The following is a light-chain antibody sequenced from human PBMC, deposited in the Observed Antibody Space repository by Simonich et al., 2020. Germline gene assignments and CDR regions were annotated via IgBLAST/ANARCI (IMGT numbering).Light chain of an antibody. CDR3: QQYYSTPPWT. J-gene: IGKJ1*01. CDR2: WAS. CDR1: QSVLYSSHNKNY. Sequence: DIVMTQSPDSLAVSLGERATINCKSSQSVLYSSHNKNYLAWYQQKPGQPPKLLLYWASTRESGGPDRFSGSGSGTDFTLTISSLQAEDVAVYYCQQYYSTPPWTFGQGTKVEIK. V-gene: IGKV4-1*01.